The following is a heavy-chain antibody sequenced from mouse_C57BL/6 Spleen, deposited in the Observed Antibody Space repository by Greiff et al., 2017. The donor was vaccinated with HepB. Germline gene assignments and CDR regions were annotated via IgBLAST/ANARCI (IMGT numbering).Heavy chain of an antibody. CDR1: GFTFSSYS. D-gene: IGHD1-1*01. J-gene: IGHJ3*01. CDR2: ISGGGGNT. CDR3: ARHAYYYGSSHFAD. Sequence: EVQGVESGGGLVKPGGSLKLSCAASGFTFSSYSMSWVRQTPEKRLEWVATISGGGGNTYYPDSVKGRFTISRDNAKNTLYLQMSSLRSEDTALYYCARHAYYYGSSHFADWGQGTLVTVSA. V-gene: IGHV5-9*01.